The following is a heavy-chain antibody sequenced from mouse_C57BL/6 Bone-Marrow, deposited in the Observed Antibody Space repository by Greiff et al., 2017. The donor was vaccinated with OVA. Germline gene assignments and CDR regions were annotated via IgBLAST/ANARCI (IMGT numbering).Heavy chain of an antibody. CDR1: GFTFSSYG. CDR2: ISSGGSYT. J-gene: IGHJ2*01. V-gene: IGHV5-6*01. Sequence: EVHLVESGGDLVKPGGSLKLSCAASGFTFSSYGMSWVRQSPDKRLEWVATISSGGSYTYYPDSVKGRFTISRDNAKNTLYLQMSSLKSEDTAMYYCARNSYFDYWGQGTTLTVSS. CDR3: ARNSYFDY.